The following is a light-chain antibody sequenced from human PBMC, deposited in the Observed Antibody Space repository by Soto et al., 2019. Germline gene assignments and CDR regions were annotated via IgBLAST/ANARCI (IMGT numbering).Light chain of an antibody. V-gene: IGKV3-20*01. CDR1: QSVSRNY. J-gene: IGKJ1*01. CDR3: QQYGSSPWT. Sequence: EIVLTQSPGTLSLSPGEGATLSCRASQSVSRNYLAWYQQKPGQAPRLLIYTASRRATGIPDRFSGSGSGTDFTITISRLEPEDFAVYYCQQYGSSPWTFGQGTKVDIK. CDR2: TAS.